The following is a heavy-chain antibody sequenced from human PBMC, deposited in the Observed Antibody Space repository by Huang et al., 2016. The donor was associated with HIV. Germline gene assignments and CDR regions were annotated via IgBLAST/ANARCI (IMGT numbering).Heavy chain of an antibody. CDR1: GGSFSGYY. Sequence: QVQLQQWGAGLLKPSETLSLTCAVYGGSFSGYYWSWIRQSPGKGLEGRGDITHSSSTNYHPALKSRLTISVDTSKNQFSLKPSSVTAADTAVYYCARERMMSWLDDHDAFDIWGQGTMVTVSS. J-gene: IGHJ3*02. CDR3: ARERMMSWLDDHDAFDI. V-gene: IGHV4-34*01. D-gene: IGHD1-1*01. CDR2: ITHSSST.